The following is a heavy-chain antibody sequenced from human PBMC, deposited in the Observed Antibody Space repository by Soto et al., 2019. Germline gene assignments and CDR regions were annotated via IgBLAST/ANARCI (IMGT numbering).Heavy chain of an antibody. V-gene: IGHV3-23*01. Sequence: GGSLRLSCAASGFTFSDYAMSWVRQAPGKGLEWVSAIDGSSATTNYADSVKGRFTISRANSKNTLFLHMSGLRAEDTAVYYCARDRRPSIYSGLAVWGQGTTVTVSS. CDR3: ARDRRPSIYSGLAV. CDR2: IDGSSATT. D-gene: IGHD2-2*01. CDR1: GFTFSDYA. J-gene: IGHJ6*02.